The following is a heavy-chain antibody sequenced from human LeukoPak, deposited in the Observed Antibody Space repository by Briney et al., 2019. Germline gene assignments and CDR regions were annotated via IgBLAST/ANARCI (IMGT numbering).Heavy chain of an antibody. CDR1: GFTFGDHI. CDR2: VSGSGSTV. V-gene: IGHV3-48*01. CDR3: VRQLAS. Sequence: GGSLRLSCAASGFTFGDHIMNWVRQLPGKRLEWVAYVSGSGSTVYYADSVKGRFTVSRDNGKSSLYLQMNSLRVEDTALYYCVRQLASWGQGTLVTVSS. J-gene: IGHJ4*02.